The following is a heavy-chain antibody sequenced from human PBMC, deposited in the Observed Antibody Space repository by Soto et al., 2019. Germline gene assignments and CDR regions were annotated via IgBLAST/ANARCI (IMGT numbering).Heavy chain of an antibody. D-gene: IGHD3-3*01. J-gene: IGHJ5*02. CDR3: ARDWGPEWLLQANWFDP. CDR2: MSYSGST. V-gene: IGHV4-30-4*01. Sequence: SETLSLTCTVSGGSISSGNYYWSWIRQPPGKGLEWIGFMSYSGSTSYNASLKSRVTISVDTSKSQFSLNLSFVTAEDTAVYYCARDWGPEWLLQANWFDPWGQGTLVTVSS. CDR1: GGSISSGNYY.